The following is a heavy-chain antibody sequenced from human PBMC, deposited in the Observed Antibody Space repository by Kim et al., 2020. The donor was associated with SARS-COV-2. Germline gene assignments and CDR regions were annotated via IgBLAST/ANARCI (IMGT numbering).Heavy chain of an antibody. CDR3: APDAAIVGASRVDY. J-gene: IGHJ4*02. Sequence: YADSVKGRFTISRDNSKNTLYLQMNSLGAEDTAVYYCAPDAAIVGASRVDYWGQGTLVTVSS. D-gene: IGHD1-26*01. V-gene: IGHV3-30*02.